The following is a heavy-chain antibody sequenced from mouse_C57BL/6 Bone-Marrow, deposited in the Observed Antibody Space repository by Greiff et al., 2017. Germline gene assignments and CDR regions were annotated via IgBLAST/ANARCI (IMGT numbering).Heavy chain of an antibody. J-gene: IGHJ2*01. D-gene: IGHD3-3*01. Sequence: QVQLQQSGPELVKPGASVKISCKASGYAFSSSWMNWVKQRPGKGLEWIGRIYPGDGDTNYNGKFKGKATLTEDKSSSTAYMQLSSLTSEDSAVYFCAREGLDYWGQGTTLTVSS. CDR1: GYAFSSSW. CDR2: IYPGDGDT. CDR3: AREGLDY. V-gene: IGHV1-82*01.